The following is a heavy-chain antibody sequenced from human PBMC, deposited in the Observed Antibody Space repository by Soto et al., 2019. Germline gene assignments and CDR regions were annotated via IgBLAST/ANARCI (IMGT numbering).Heavy chain of an antibody. V-gene: IGHV4-31*03. CDR1: GGSISSGGYY. CDR2: IYYSGST. J-gene: IGHJ4*02. D-gene: IGHD3-3*01. CDR3: ASSRPFWSGYNVDY. Sequence: QVQLQESGPGLVKPSQTLSLTCTVSGGSISSGGYYWSWIRQHPGKGLEWIGYIYYSGSTYYNPSLKGRVTISVDTAKNQFSLKLSSVTAADTAVYYCASSRPFWSGYNVDYWGQGTLVTVSS.